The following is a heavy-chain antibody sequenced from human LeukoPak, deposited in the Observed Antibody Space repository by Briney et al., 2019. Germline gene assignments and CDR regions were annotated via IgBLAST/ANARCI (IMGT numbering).Heavy chain of an antibody. J-gene: IGHJ4*02. D-gene: IGHD6-19*01. V-gene: IGHV4-34*01. CDR2: INHSGST. CDR1: GGSFSGYY. CDR3: ARVPPTGAVAAGYFDY. Sequence: SETLSLTCAVYGGSFSGYYWSWIRQPPGKGLEWIGEINHSGSTNYNPSLKSRVTISVDTSKNQFSLKLSSVTAADTAVYYCARVPPTGAVAAGYFDYWGQGTLVTVSS.